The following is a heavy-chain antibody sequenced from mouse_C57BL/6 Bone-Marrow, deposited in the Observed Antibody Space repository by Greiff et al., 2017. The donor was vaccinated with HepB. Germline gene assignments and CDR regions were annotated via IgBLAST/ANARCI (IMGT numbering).Heavy chain of an antibody. Sequence: QVQLKQSGPELVKPGASVKISCKASGYAFSSSWMNWVKQRPGKGLEWIGRIYPGDGDTNYNGKFKGKATLTADKSSSTAYMQLSSLTSEDSAVYFCARSTGTLGYFDVWGTGTTVTVSS. J-gene: IGHJ1*03. D-gene: IGHD4-1*01. V-gene: IGHV1-82*01. CDR3: ARSTGTLGYFDV. CDR1: GYAFSSSW. CDR2: IYPGDGDT.